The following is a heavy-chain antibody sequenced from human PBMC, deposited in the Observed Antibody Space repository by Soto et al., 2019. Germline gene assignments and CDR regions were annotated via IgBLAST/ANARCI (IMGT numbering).Heavy chain of an antibody. V-gene: IGHV1-69*08. J-gene: IGHJ4*02. CDR3: ARDYDILTGYYDY. D-gene: IGHD3-9*01. CDR2: INPILGIA. CDR1: GGTFSSYT. Sequence: QVQLVQSGAEVKKPGSSVKVSCKASGGTFSSYTISWVRQAPGQGLEWMGRINPILGIANYAQKFQGRVTITADKSTSTAYMELSSLRSEDTAVYYCARDYDILTGYYDYWGQGTLVTVSS.